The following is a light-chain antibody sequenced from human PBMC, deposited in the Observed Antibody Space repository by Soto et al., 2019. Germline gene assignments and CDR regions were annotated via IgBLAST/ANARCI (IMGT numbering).Light chain of an antibody. CDR3: QKFSAVPS. CDR1: QAIYNY. Sequence: DIQMTQSPSSLSASVGDRVTITCRASQAIYNYLAWYQQKPGKGHTLLSSAASTLQSGVPYRFSVSGSRTNFTLTISSLQPEDFAPYYCQKFSAVPSFGGGTNMEI. J-gene: IGKJ4*01. V-gene: IGKV1-27*01. CDR2: AAS.